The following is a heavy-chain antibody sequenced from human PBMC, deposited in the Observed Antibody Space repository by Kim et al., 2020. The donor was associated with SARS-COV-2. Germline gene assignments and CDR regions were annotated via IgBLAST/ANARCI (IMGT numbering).Heavy chain of an antibody. Sequence: ASVKVSCKASGYTFTSYAMNWVRQAPGQGLEWMGWINTNTGNPTYAQGFTGRFVFSLDTSVSTAYLQISSLKAEDTAVYYCARENIAAAGYNDAFDIWGQGTMVTVSS. J-gene: IGHJ3*02. V-gene: IGHV7-4-1*02. D-gene: IGHD6-13*01. CDR3: ARENIAAAGYNDAFDI. CDR1: GYTFTSYA. CDR2: INTNTGNP.